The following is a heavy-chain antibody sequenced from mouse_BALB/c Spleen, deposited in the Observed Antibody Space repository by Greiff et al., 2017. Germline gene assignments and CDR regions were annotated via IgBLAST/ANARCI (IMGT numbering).Heavy chain of an antibody. J-gene: IGHJ2*01. CDR1: GYTFTSYW. Sequence: VQLQQSGTVLARPGASVKMSCKASGYTFTSYWMHWVKQRPGQGLEWIGAIYPGNSDTSYNQKFKGKAKLTAVTSTSTAYMELSSLTNEDSAVYYCTRFGYCGYLDYWGQGTTLTVSS. CDR3: TRFGYCGYLDY. V-gene: IGHV1-5*01. D-gene: IGHD2-1*01. CDR2: IYPGNSDT.